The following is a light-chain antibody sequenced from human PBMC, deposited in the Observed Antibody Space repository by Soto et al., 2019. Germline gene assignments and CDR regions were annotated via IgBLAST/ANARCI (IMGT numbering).Light chain of an antibody. CDR2: EVS. CDR1: SSDVGGYNY. J-gene: IGLJ3*02. V-gene: IGLV2-14*01. Sequence: QSVLTQPASVSGSPGQSITISCTGTSSDVGGYNYVSWYQQHPGKAPQLMIYEVSNRPSGVSNRFSGSKSGNTASLAISGLQAEDEADYYCTSYTSSSTGVFGGGTQLTVL. CDR3: TSYTSSSTGV.